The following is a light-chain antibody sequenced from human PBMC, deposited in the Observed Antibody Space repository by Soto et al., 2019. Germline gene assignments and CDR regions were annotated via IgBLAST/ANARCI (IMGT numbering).Light chain of an antibody. Sequence: QSVLTQPPSASGTPGQRVTISCSGSSSNIGSNTVNWYQQLPGTAPKLLIYSNNQRPSGVPDRFFGSKSGTSASLAIRGLQSEDEADYYCAAWDDSLNGGVFGTGTKVTVL. CDR1: SSNIGSNT. V-gene: IGLV1-44*01. CDR3: AAWDDSLNGGV. J-gene: IGLJ1*01. CDR2: SNN.